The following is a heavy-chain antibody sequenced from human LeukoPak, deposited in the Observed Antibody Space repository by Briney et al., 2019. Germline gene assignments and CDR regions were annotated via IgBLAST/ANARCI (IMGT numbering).Heavy chain of an antibody. CDR2: TYHRSKWYN. V-gene: IGHV6-1*01. D-gene: IGHD2-15*01. CDR1: GDSVSSNSAA. Sequence: SQTLSLTCAISGDSVSSNSAAWNWIRQSPSRGLEWLGRTYHRSKWYNDYAVSVKSRITINPDTSKNQFSLQLNSVTPEDTAVYYCARDRCSGGSCYSDYFDYWGQGTLVTVSS. CDR3: ARDRCSGGSCYSDYFDY. J-gene: IGHJ4*02.